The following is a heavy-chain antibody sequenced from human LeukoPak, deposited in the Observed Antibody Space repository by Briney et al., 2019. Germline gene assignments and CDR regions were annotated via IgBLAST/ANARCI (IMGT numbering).Heavy chain of an antibody. CDR2: ISGSGGST. CDR1: GFTFSSYG. J-gene: IGHJ6*02. CDR3: AKDLVYYGMDV. Sequence: GGSLRLSCAASGFTFSSYGMTWVRQAPGKGLEWVSAISGSGGSTYHADSVKGRFTISRDDSKSTLYLQMNSLRAEDTAVYYCAKDLVYYGMDVWGQGTTVTVSS. D-gene: IGHD2-8*02. V-gene: IGHV3-23*01.